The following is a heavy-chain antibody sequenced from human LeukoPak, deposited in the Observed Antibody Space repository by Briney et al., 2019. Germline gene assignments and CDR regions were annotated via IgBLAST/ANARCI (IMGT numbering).Heavy chain of an antibody. D-gene: IGHD1-14*01. V-gene: IGHV3-53*01. Sequence: GGSLRLSCAASGFTVRSSYMSWVRQAPGKGLEWVSVIYSGGSPDYADSAKGRFTISTDNSKNTLYLQMNSLRAEDTAVYYCARAEPDFDYWGQGTLVTVSS. J-gene: IGHJ4*02. CDR3: ARAEPDFDY. CDR2: IYSGGSP. CDR1: GFTVRSSY.